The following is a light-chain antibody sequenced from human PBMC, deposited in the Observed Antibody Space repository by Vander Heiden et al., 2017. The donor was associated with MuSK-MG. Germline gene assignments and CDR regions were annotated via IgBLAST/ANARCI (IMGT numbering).Light chain of an antibody. V-gene: IGKV1-33*01. CDR3: RQDYSVPGA. Sequence: DTQMRESPSSVSASVGDRVTITCQASEDISVYLDWYQQKPGKAPKVLIHTASGLKDGVPSRFRGSGSGTHFTFTITILQPKDIATYYCRQDYSVPGAFGGGTKVE. CDR2: TAS. J-gene: IGKJ4*01. CDR1: EDISVY.